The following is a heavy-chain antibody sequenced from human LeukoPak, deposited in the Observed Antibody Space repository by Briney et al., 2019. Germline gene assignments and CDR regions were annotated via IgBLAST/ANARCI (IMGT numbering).Heavy chain of an antibody. CDR1: GGSISSYY. D-gene: IGHD3-9*01. CDR3: ARASGIRYCDWLFLPFDY. Sequence: PSETLSLTCTVSGGSISSYYWSWIRQPPGKGLEWVGYIYYSGSNNYNPYLKSRVTISVDTSKNQFTLKLSYVTAADTAVYYCARASGIRYCDWLFLPFDYWGQGTLVTVSS. CDR2: IYYSGSN. J-gene: IGHJ4*02. V-gene: IGHV4-59*01.